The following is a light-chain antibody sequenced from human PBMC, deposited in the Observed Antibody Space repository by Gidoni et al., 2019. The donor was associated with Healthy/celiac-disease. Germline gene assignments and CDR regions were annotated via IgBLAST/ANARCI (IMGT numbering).Light chain of an antibody. CDR1: QNISSY. V-gene: IGKV1-39*01. Sequence: DIQMTQSPSSLSASVGDRVTITCRASQNISSYLNWYQQKPGKAPTLLIYSASSLQSGVPSRFSGSGSGTDFTLTISSLQPEDFATYYCQQSYSTPFTFGPGTKVDIK. J-gene: IGKJ3*01. CDR2: SAS. CDR3: QQSYSTPFT.